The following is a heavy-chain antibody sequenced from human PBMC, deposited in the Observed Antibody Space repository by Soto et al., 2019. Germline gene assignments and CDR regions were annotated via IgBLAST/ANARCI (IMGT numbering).Heavy chain of an antibody. CDR2: IIPIFGTA. Sequence: SVKVSCKASGGTFSSYAISWVRQAPGQGLEWMGGIIPIFGTANYAQKFQGRVTITADESTSTAYMELSSLRSEDTAVYYCARLQGGPNYYYYYGMDVWGQGTTVTVSS. J-gene: IGHJ6*02. CDR1: GGTFSSYA. CDR3: ARLQGGPNYYYYYGMDV. V-gene: IGHV1-69*13.